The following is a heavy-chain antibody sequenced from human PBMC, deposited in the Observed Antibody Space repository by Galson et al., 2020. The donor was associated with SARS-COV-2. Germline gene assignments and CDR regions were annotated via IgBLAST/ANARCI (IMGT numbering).Heavy chain of an antibody. Sequence: GGSLRLSCTGSGFTFRDHHMNWVRQAPGKGLEWVGFIRTSANGAPTEYAASVKGRLTISRDDSKSIAYLQVNSLKTEDIAVYYCTRGYHLDYWGQGTLVTVSS. CDR3: TRGYHLDY. V-gene: IGHV3-49*04. CDR1: GFTFRDHH. CDR2: IRTSANGAPT. D-gene: IGHD2-2*01. J-gene: IGHJ4*02.